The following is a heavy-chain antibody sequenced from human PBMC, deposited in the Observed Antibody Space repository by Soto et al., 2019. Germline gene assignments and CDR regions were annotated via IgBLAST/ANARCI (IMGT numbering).Heavy chain of an antibody. CDR1: GYTFTSYD. CDR2: MNPNSGNT. D-gene: IGHD6-13*01. V-gene: IGHV1-8*01. J-gene: IGHJ4*02. CDR3: ASSSEQQLAYFDY. Sequence: ASVKVSCKASGYTFTSYDINWVRQATGQGLEWMGWMNPNSGNTGYAQKFQGRVTITADKSTSTAYMELSSLRSEDTAVYYCASSSEQQLAYFDYWGQGTLVTVSS.